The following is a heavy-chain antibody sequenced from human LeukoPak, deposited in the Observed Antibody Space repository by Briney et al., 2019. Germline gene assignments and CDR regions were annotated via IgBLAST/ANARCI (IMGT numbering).Heavy chain of an antibody. CDR1: TFTFSNYW. D-gene: IGHD5-12*01. Sequence: PGGSLRLSCAASTFTFSNYWMNWDRQAPGKGLEWVATIKHDGSEKHYVDSVEGRFTISRDNAMNSLYLQMNSLRAEDTAVYYCARDRGLSGYDLCDYWGQGTLVTVSS. V-gene: IGHV3-7*01. CDR2: IKHDGSEK. CDR3: ARDRGLSGYDLCDY. J-gene: IGHJ4*02.